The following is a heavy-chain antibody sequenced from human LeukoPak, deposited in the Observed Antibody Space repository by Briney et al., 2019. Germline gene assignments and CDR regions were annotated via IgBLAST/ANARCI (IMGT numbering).Heavy chain of an antibody. D-gene: IGHD3-10*01. CDR3: AKDSRHYGSGSFDY. V-gene: IGHV3-30*02. Sequence: GGSLRLSCAASGFTFSSYGMHWVRQAPGKGLEWVAFIRYDGSNKYYADSVKGRFTISRDNSKNTLYPQMNSLRAEDTAVYYCAKDSRHYGSGSFDYWGQGTLVTVSS. CDR2: IRYDGSNK. J-gene: IGHJ4*02. CDR1: GFTFSSYG.